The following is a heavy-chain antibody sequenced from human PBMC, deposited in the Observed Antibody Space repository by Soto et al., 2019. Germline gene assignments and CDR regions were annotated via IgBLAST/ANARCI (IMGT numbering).Heavy chain of an antibody. Sequence: SETLSLTCAFSGGSISSGGYSWSWIRQPPGKGLEWIGYIYESGSTNYNPSLKSRVTISVDTSKNQFSLKLSSVTAADTAVYYCARGWGLVFDYWGQGTQVTVSS. D-gene: IGHD2-21*02. V-gene: IGHV4-61*08. CDR1: GGSISSGGYS. J-gene: IGHJ4*02. CDR2: IYESGST. CDR3: ARGWGLVFDY.